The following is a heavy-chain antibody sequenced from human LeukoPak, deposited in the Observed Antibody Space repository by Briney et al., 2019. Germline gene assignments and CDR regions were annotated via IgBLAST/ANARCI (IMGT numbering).Heavy chain of an antibody. CDR2: ISSSSSYI. D-gene: IGHD3-9*01. CDR1: GSTFSSYN. CDR3: ARPYYDVLTGYPDY. Sequence: GESLRLSCAASGSTFSSYNMNWVRQAPGKGLEWVSSISSSSSYIYYADSVKGRFTISRDNAKNSLYLQMNSLRAEDTAVYYCARPYYDVLTGYPDYWGQGTLVTVSS. V-gene: IGHV3-21*01. J-gene: IGHJ4*02.